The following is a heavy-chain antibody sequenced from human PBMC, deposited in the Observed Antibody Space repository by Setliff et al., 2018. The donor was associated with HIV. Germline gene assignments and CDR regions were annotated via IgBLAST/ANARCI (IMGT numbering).Heavy chain of an antibody. Sequence: ASVKVSCKASGYTFTSYAMHWVRQAPGQRLEWMGWINAGNGNTKYSQRFQGRVTMTRNTSISTAYMELSSLRSEDTAVYYCARGFNSWSVGADYWGQGTLVTVSS. CDR1: GYTFTSYA. D-gene: IGHD6-13*01. CDR3: ARGFNSWSVGADY. J-gene: IGHJ4*02. V-gene: IGHV1-3*01. CDR2: INAGNGNT.